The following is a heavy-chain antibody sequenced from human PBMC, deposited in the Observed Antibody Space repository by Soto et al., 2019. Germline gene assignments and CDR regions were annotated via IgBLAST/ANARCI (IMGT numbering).Heavy chain of an antibody. D-gene: IGHD3-10*01. CDR1: GYTFTSYD. J-gene: IGHJ4*02. CDR3: ASHGSASYGLIHY. V-gene: IGHV1-8*01. CDR2: MNPNSGNT. Sequence: ASVKVSCKASGYTFTSYDINWVRQATGQGLEWMGWMNPNSGNTGYAQKFQGRVTMTRNTSISTAYMELSSLRSEDTAVYYCASHGSASYGLIHYWGQGTLVTVSS.